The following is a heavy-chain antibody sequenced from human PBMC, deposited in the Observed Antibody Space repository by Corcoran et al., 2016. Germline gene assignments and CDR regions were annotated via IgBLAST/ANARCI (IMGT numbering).Heavy chain of an antibody. Sequence: QVQLVESGGGVVQPGRSLRLSCAASGFTFSSYGMHWVRQAPGKGLEWVAVISYDGSNKYYADSVKDRFTISRDNSKNTLYLQMNSLRAEDTAVYYCAKDLFPSGNYGMDVWGQGTTVTVSS. CDR2: ISYDGSNK. D-gene: IGHD3-10*01. V-gene: IGHV3-30*18. CDR1: GFTFSSYG. J-gene: IGHJ6*02. CDR3: AKDLFPSGNYGMDV.